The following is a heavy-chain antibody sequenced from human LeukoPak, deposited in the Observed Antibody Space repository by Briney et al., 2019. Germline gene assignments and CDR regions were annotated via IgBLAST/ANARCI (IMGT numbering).Heavy chain of an antibody. Sequence: PSETLSLTCTVSGGSISSHYWSWIRQPPGKGLEWIGYIYYSGSTNYNPSLKSRVTISVDTSKNQFSLKLSSVTAADTAVYYRARDFSDGYNDRSFDYWGQGTLVTVSS. CDR3: ARDFSDGYNDRSFDY. CDR1: GGSISSHY. J-gene: IGHJ4*02. D-gene: IGHD5-24*01. V-gene: IGHV4-59*11. CDR2: IYYSGST.